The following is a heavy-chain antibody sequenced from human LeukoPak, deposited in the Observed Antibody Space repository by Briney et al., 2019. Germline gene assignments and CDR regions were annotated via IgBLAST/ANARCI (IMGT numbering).Heavy chain of an antibody. D-gene: IGHD2-15*01. Sequence: GASVKVSCKASGYTFTSYYMHWVRQAPGQGLEWMGIINTSGGSTSYAQKFQGRVTMTRDMSTSTVYMELSSLRSEDTAVYYCARAPSSLHYSINWFDPWGQGTLVTVSS. CDR2: INTSGGST. CDR1: GYTFTSYY. CDR3: ARAPSSLHYSINWFDP. J-gene: IGHJ5*02. V-gene: IGHV1-46*01.